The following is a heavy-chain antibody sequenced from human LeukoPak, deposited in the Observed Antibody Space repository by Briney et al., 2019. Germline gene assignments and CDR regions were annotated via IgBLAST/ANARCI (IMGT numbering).Heavy chain of an antibody. J-gene: IGHJ4*02. CDR3: ARGSSITMVRGVPGFDY. CDR1: GGSFSGYY. CDR2: INHSGST. V-gene: IGHV4-34*01. D-gene: IGHD3-10*01. Sequence: PSETLSLTCAVYGGSFSGYYWSWIRQPPGKGLEWIGEINHSGSTNYNPSLKSRVTISVDTSKNQFSLKLSSVTAADTAVYYCARGSSITMVRGVPGFDYWGQGTLVTVSS.